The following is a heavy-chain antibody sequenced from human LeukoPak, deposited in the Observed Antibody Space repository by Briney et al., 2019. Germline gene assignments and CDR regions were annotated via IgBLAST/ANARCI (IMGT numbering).Heavy chain of an antibody. Sequence: SDTLSLTCAVSGYSITSSSWWGWIRQPPGKGLEWIGYIYHSGTTYYNPSLQSRVTMSVDTSKNQFSLKLSSVTAVDTAVYYCARTLSSSWYLDYWGQGTLVTVSS. D-gene: IGHD6-13*01. CDR3: ARTLSSSWYLDY. CDR2: IYHSGTT. V-gene: IGHV4-28*01. CDR1: GYSITSSSW. J-gene: IGHJ4*02.